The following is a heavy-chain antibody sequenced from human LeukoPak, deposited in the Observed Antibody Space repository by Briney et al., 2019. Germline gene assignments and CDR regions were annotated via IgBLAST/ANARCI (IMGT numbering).Heavy chain of an antibody. CDR1: GGTFSSYA. V-gene: IGHV1-69*05. Sequence: GASVKVSCKASGGTFSSYAISWVRQAPGQGLEWMGGIIPIFGTANYAQKFQGRVTITTDESTSTAYMELSSLRSEDTAVYYCARGGGTWGTMVRGGLYYYYGMDVWGQGTTVTVSS. J-gene: IGHJ6*02. CDR3: ARGGGTWGTMVRGGLYYYYGMDV. D-gene: IGHD3-10*01. CDR2: IIPIFGTA.